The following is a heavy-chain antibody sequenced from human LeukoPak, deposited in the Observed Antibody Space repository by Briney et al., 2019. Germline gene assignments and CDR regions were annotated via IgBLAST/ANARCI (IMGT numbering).Heavy chain of an antibody. Sequence: GGSLRLSCLGSGFTFSWYGMNWVRQAPGGGLEYVSAISKNGGNTYYVDSVKGRFTISRDNSKNTLYLQMNSLRVEDTAVYFCVKDLSDRDVDYWGQGTLVTVSS. CDR2: ISKNGGNT. V-gene: IGHV3-64D*06. J-gene: IGHJ4*02. CDR1: GFTFSWYG. D-gene: IGHD2-21*02. CDR3: VKDLSDRDVDY.